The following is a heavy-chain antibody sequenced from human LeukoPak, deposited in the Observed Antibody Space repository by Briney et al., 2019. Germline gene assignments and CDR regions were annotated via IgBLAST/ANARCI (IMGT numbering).Heavy chain of an antibody. CDR3: ARGIRRWELLRFVFWFDP. J-gene: IGHJ5*02. D-gene: IGHD1-26*01. CDR1: GYTFTSYD. V-gene: IGHV1-8*01. Sequence: GASVKVSCKASGYTFTSYDINWVRQATGQGLEWMGWMNPNSGNTGYAQKFQGRVTMTRNTSTSTAYMELSSLRSEDTAVYYCARGIRRWELLRFVFWFDPWGQGTLVTVSS. CDR2: MNPNSGNT.